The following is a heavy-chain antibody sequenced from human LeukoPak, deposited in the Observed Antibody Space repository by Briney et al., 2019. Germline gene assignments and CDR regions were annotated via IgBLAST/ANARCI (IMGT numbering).Heavy chain of an antibody. D-gene: IGHD3-22*01. CDR2: ISNDVDA. CDR3: ARCYYYSCGSVDDFDI. V-gene: IGHV3-66*01. CDR1: GVTLRINY. J-gene: IGHJ3*02. Sequence: PLGSLRLSPAASGVTLRINYMSSVRQSPGKRLWCGSVISNDVDAYYANSVKGRFTISRDNSKNTLYLEMNSLSAEETGVYYCARCYYYSCGSVDDFDIWGQGTMVTVSS.